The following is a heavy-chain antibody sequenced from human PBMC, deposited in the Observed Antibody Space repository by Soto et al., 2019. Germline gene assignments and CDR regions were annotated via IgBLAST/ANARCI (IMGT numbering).Heavy chain of an antibody. J-gene: IGHJ6*02. D-gene: IGHD3-3*01. CDR1: GFTFSSYE. Sequence: GGSLRLSCAASGFTFSSYEMNWVRQAPGKGLEWVSYISSSGSTIYYADSVKGRFTISRDNAKNPLYLQMNSLRAEDTAVYYCARELRITIFGVVIGGGGYGMDVWGQGTTVTVSS. CDR3: ARELRITIFGVVIGGGGYGMDV. CDR2: ISSSGSTI. V-gene: IGHV3-48*03.